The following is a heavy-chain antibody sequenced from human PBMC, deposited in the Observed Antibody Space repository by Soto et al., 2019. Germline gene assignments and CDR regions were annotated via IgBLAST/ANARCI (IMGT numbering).Heavy chain of an antibody. Sequence: SETLSLTCTVSGASISGFCWSWIRKSAGKGLEWIGRIYATGTTDYNPSLKSRVMMSVDTSKKQFSLKLRSVTAADTAVYYCVRDGTKTLRDWFDPWGQGIAVTVSS. CDR3: VRDGTKTLRDWFDP. CDR2: IYATGTT. J-gene: IGHJ5*02. V-gene: IGHV4-4*07. D-gene: IGHD1-1*01. CDR1: GASISGFC.